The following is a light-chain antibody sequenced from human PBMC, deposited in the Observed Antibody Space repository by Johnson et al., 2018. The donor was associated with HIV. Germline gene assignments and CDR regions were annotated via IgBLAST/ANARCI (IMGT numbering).Light chain of an antibody. CDR1: SSNIGNNY. J-gene: IGLJ1*01. V-gene: IGLV1-51*02. CDR3: GTWDSSLSAGV. Sequence: QSALTQPPSVSAAPGQKVTISCSGSSSNIGNNYVSWYQQLPGTAPKLLIYENNKRPSGIPDRFSGSKSGTSATLGITGLQTGDAAYYYCGTWDSSLSAGVFGTGTKVTVL. CDR2: ENN.